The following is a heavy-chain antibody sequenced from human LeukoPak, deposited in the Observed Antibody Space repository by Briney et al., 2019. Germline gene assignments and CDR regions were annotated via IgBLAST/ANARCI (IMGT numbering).Heavy chain of an antibody. D-gene: IGHD2-21*02. Sequence: PGRSLRLSCAASGFTFDDYAMHWVRQAPGKGLEWVSGISWNSGSIGYADSVKGRFTISRDNSKNTLYLQMNSLRAEDTAVYYCAKDLLFDYYYMDVWGKGTTVTVSS. J-gene: IGHJ6*03. CDR1: GFTFDDYA. CDR2: ISWNSGSI. CDR3: AKDLLFDYYYMDV. V-gene: IGHV3-9*01.